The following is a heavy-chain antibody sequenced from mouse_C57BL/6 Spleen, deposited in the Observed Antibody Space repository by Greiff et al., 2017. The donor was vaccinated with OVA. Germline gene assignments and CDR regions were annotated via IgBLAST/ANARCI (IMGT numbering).Heavy chain of an antibody. CDR2: IYPGNSDT. Sequence: EVKLVESGTVLARPGASVKMSCKTSGYTFTSYWMHWVKQRPGQGLEWIGAIYPGNSDTSYNQKFKGKAKLTAVTSASTAYMELSSLTNEDSAVYYCTKLPGSSLGYAMDYWGQGTSVTVSS. V-gene: IGHV1-5*01. J-gene: IGHJ4*01. CDR1: GYTFTSYW. D-gene: IGHD1-1*01. CDR3: TKLPGSSLGYAMDY.